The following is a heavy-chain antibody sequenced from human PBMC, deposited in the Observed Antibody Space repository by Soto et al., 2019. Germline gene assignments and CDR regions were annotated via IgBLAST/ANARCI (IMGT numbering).Heavy chain of an antibody. D-gene: IGHD1-26*01. Sequence: QVQLVQSGAEVKKPGASVKVSCKASGYTCTSYAMHWVRQAPGQRLEWMGWINAGNGNTKYSQKFQGRVTITRDTSASTAYMGLSSLRSEDTAVYYCARDAPEVGAAPFDIWGQGTMVTVSS. V-gene: IGHV1-3*01. J-gene: IGHJ3*02. CDR2: INAGNGNT. CDR1: GYTCTSYA. CDR3: ARDAPEVGAAPFDI.